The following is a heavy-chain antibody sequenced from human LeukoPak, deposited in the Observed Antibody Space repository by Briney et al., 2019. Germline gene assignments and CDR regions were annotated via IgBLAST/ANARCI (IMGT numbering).Heavy chain of an antibody. V-gene: IGHV4-34*01. J-gene: IGHJ5*02. CDR1: GGSFSGYY. D-gene: IGHD1-26*01. CDR2: INHSGST. CDR3: ARGVSGIYFIGTWFDP. Sequence: SETLSLTCAVYGGSFSGYYWSWIRQPPGKGLEWIGEINHSGSTNYNPSLKSRVTISVDTSKNKFSLKLSSVTAADTAVYYCARGVSGIYFIGTWFDPWGQGTLVTVSS.